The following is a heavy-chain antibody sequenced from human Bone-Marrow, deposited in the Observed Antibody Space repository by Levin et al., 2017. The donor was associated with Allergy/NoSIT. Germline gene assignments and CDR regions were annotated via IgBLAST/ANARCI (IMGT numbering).Heavy chain of an antibody. J-gene: IGHJ4*02. V-gene: IGHV3-33*01. CDR1: GFTFSSYG. CDR2: IWYDGSNK. D-gene: IGHD1-1*01. CDR3: ARDQYWNGGGYFDY. Sequence: LSLTCAASGFTFSSYGMHWVRQAPGKGLEWVAVIWYDGSNKYYADSVKGRFTISRDNSKNTLYLQMNSLRAEDTAVYYCARDQYWNGGGYFDYWGQGTLVTVSS.